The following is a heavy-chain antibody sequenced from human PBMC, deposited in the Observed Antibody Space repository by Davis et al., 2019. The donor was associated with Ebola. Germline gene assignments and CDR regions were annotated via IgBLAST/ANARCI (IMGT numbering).Heavy chain of an antibody. CDR3: AAIFGGRNY. CDR1: GFTFSRYA. D-gene: IGHD3-3*01. J-gene: IGHJ4*02. V-gene: IGHV3-23*01. Sequence: PGGSLRLSCAASGFTFSRYAMSWVRQAPGKGLEWVSAISGSGGSTYYADSVKGRFTISRDNSKNTLYLQMNSLRAEDTALYYCAAIFGGRNYWGQGTLVTVSS. CDR2: ISGSGGST.